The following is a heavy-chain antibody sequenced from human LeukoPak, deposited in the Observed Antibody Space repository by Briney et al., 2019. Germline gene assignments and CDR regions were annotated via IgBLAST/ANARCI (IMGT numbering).Heavy chain of an antibody. CDR1: GGTFSSYT. CDR2: IIPILGIA. D-gene: IGHD3-22*01. V-gene: IGHV1-69*02. Sequence: ASVKVSCKASGGTFSSYTISWVRQAPGQGLEWMGRIIPILGIANYAQKFQGRVTITADKSTSTAYMELSSLRSEDTAVYYCARGGPYYDSTNNWFDPWGQGTLVTVSP. CDR3: ARGGPYYDSTNNWFDP. J-gene: IGHJ5*02.